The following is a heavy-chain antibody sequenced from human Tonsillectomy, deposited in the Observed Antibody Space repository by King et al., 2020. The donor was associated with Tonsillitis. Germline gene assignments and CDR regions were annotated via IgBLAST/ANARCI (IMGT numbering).Heavy chain of an antibody. CDR2: IYASGST. Sequence: VQLPESGPGLVKPSQTLSLTCTVSGDSISSGGYYWSWIRQPAGKGLEWIGRIYASGSTYYNPSLQSRVAMSVDTSQNQFSLKVNSVTAADTAVYYCARARSSWREYYYYFFYMDVWGKGTTVTVSS. CDR3: ARARSSWREYYYYFFYMDV. CDR1: GDSISSGGYY. V-gene: IGHV4-61*02. D-gene: IGHD2-2*01. J-gene: IGHJ6*03.